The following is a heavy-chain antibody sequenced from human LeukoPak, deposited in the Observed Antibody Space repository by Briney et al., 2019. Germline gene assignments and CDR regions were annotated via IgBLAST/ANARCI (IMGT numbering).Heavy chain of an antibody. CDR3: ARSEYSYGADAFDI. D-gene: IGHD5-18*01. CDR2: IYYSGST. V-gene: IGHV4-39*01. Sequence: SETLSLTCTVSGGSISSRSYYWGWIRQPPGKGLEWIGIIYYSGSTYSNPSLRSRVTISVDTSKNQFSLKLSSVTAADTAVYYCARSEYSYGADAFDIWGQGTMVTVSS. CDR1: GGSISSRSYY. J-gene: IGHJ3*02.